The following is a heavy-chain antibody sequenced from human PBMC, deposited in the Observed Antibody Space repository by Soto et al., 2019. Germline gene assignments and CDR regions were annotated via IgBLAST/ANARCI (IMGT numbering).Heavy chain of an antibody. Sequence: SETLSLTCTVSGGSISSGGSYWSWIRQRPGKGLEWIGYIFYSDSFYYTPSLKGRVVILADTSKNQFTLKLSSVTAADTAVYYCARERSVVPAALRGSWFDPWGQGTLVTVSS. V-gene: IGHV4-31*03. D-gene: IGHD2-2*01. CDR3: ARERSVVPAALRGSWFDP. CDR1: GGSISSGGSY. J-gene: IGHJ5*02. CDR2: IFYSDSF.